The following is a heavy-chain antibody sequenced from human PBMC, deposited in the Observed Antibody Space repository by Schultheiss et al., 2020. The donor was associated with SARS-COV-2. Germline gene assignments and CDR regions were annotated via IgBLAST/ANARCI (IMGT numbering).Heavy chain of an antibody. CDR1: GFTFSSYG. D-gene: IGHD6-6*01. CDR3: ARGIAAHPIDY. Sequence: GGSLRLSCAASGFTFSSYGMHWVRQAPGKGLEWVAVIWYDGSNKYYADSVKGRFTISRDNSKNTLYLQMGSLRAEDTAVYYCARGIAAHPIDYWGQGTLVTVSS. CDR2: IWYDGSNK. J-gene: IGHJ4*02. V-gene: IGHV3-33*01.